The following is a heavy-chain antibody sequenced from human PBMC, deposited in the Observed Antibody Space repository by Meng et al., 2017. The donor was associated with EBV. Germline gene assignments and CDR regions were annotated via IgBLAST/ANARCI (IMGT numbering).Heavy chain of an antibody. Sequence: QWQPVPTGAEVNKPGASVKVSCKASGYPFTRYDNNWVRQATGQGLEWMGWMNPNSGNTGYAQKFQGRVTMTRNTSISTAYMELSSLRSEDTAVYYCARGVGTIFGVVIKNWFDPWGQGTLVTVSS. CDR1: GYPFTRYD. CDR2: MNPNSGNT. J-gene: IGHJ5*02. V-gene: IGHV1-8*01. D-gene: IGHD3-3*01. CDR3: ARGVGTIFGVVIKNWFDP.